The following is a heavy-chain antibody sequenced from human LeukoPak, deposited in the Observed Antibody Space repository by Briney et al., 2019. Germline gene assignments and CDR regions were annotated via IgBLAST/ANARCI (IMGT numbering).Heavy chain of an antibody. J-gene: IGHJ4*02. D-gene: IGHD3-9*01. CDR2: IYTSGST. V-gene: IGHV4-4*07. Sequence: PSETLSLTCTVSGGSISSYYWSWIRQPAGRGLEWIGRIYTSGSTNYNPSLKSRVTMSVDTSKNQFSLKLSSVTAADTAVYYCARLGYYDILTGYNEEDYWGQGTLVTVSS. CDR3: ARLGYYDILTGYNEEDY. CDR1: GGSISSYY.